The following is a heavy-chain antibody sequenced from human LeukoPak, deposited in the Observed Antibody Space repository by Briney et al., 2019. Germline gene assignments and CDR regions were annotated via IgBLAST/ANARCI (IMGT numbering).Heavy chain of an antibody. V-gene: IGHV1-18*04. CDR2: ISPFNGYT. J-gene: IGHJ4*02. Sequence: SVKVSCKASGYTFSQYGISWVRQAPGQGLEWMGWISPFNGYTNYLQKIEGRVTLTTDTFTSTVYMEMRSLRSDDTAVYYCLRDRGILSGYYDWAPDYWGQGTPVTVYS. CDR1: GYTFSQYG. CDR3: LRDRGILSGYYDWAPDY. D-gene: IGHD3-9*01.